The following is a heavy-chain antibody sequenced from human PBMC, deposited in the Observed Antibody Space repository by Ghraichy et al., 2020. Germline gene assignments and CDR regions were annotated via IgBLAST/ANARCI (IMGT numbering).Heavy chain of an antibody. CDR1: GFSFSTFW. J-gene: IGHJ3*01. V-gene: IGHV3-7*01. D-gene: IGHD6-19*01. CDR3: ASEDYQYGSAWYAAFDL. Sequence: GGSLRLSCAASGFSFSTFWMTWVRQAPGKGLEWVANINQDGVKENYVDSVAGRFTVSRDNAKNSLYLQMNILSAEDTAMYYCASEDYQYGSAWYAAFDLWGQGTMVTVSS. CDR2: INQDGVKE.